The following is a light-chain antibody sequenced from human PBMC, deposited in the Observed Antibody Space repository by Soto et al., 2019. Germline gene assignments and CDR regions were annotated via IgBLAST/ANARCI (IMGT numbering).Light chain of an antibody. Sequence: EIVLTQSPGTLSLSPGERATLSCRASQSVSSSYLAWYQQKPGQAPRLLIYGASSRATGIPERFSGSGSGTDFTLTISRLEPEDFSVYYCQQYVSSHWTFGQGTKVEIK. J-gene: IGKJ1*01. V-gene: IGKV3-20*01. CDR2: GAS. CDR1: QSVSSSY. CDR3: QQYVSSHWT.